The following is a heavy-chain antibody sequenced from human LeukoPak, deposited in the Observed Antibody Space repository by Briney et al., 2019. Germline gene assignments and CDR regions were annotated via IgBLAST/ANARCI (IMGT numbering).Heavy chain of an antibody. J-gene: IGHJ4*02. V-gene: IGHV4-59*01. Sequence: PSETLSLTCTVSGGSISSYYWSWIRQPPGKGLEWIGYIYYSGSTNYNPSLKSRVTISVDTSKNQFSLKLSSVTAADTAVYYCARGRPSFFDYWGQGTLVTVSS. CDR1: GGSISSYY. CDR2: IYYSGST. CDR3: ARGRPSFFDY. D-gene: IGHD6-25*01.